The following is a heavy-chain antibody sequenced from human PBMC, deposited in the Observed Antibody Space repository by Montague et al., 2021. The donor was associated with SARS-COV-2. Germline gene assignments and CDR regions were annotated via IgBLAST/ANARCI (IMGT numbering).Heavy chain of an antibody. Sequence: SETLSLTCTVSGGSITNDDWGWIRQPPGKGLEWIVKIFKNGDIDYNPSFRSRVIISVDTSKSQFSLKVTSVTAADTAAYYWARYYERSLDVWGQGTTVTVSS. CDR1: GGSITNDD. CDR3: ARYYERSLDV. D-gene: IGHD3-16*01. J-gene: IGHJ6*02. V-gene: IGHV4-4*09. CDR2: IFKNGDI.